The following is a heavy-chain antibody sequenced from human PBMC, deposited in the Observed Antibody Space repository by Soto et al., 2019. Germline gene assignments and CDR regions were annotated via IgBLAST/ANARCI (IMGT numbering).Heavy chain of an antibody. CDR3: ARASTPFGSAWPYPFDY. Sequence: XGSLLLSCAASGFTFSSYAMHWVRQAPGKGLEWVAAMSYDGNNKYHVDSVKGRFTISRDNSRHTLFLQMDTLRVEDTALYYCARASTPFGSAWPYPFDYWGQGTLVTVSS. CDR2: MSYDGNNK. V-gene: IGHV3-30-3*01. J-gene: IGHJ4*02. D-gene: IGHD3-3*01. CDR1: GFTFSSYA.